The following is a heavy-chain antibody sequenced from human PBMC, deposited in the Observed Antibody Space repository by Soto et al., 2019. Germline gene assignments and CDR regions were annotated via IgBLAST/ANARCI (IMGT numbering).Heavy chain of an antibody. D-gene: IGHD5-12*01. CDR1: GFTFSTYW. Sequence: GGSLRLSCAASGFTFSTYWMHWVRQAPGKGLVWVSRINLDGSSTTYADSVEGRFTISRDNAKNTLYLQMNSLRAEDTAVYYCARTRGYSGYDFDYWGQGALVTVSS. V-gene: IGHV3-74*01. CDR2: INLDGSST. CDR3: ARTRGYSGYDFDY. J-gene: IGHJ4*02.